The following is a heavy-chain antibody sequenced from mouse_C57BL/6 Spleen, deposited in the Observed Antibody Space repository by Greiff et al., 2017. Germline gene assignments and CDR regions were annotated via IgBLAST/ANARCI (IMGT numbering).Heavy chain of an antibody. CDR2: IDPSDSYT. J-gene: IGHJ4*01. Sequence: QVQLQQPGAELVKPGASVKLSCKASGYNFTSYWMQWVKQRPGQGLEWIGEIDPSDSYTNYNQKFKGKATLTVETSSSTAYMQLRSLTSEDAAVYYCARGGSNYWDGYAMDYGGQGTSGTVSS. D-gene: IGHD2-5*01. V-gene: IGHV1-50*01. CDR1: GYNFTSYW. CDR3: ARGGSNYWDGYAMDY.